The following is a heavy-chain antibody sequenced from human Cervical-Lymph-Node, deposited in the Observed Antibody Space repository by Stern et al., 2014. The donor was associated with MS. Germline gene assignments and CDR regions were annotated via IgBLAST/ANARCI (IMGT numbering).Heavy chain of an antibody. Sequence: VQLEESGPGLVKPSETLSLTCTVSGGSLRSYYWNWIRQVPGKGLEWLGLIYHTGSVNDTPFLSIRVAMSVDTSKNQFSLTVSSVTAADTAVYYCAREGEYCSGSRCYPFLDYWGQGTLVTVSS. CDR3: AREGEYCSGSRCYPFLDY. D-gene: IGHD2-15*01. CDR1: GGSLRSYY. J-gene: IGHJ4*02. V-gene: IGHV4-59*01. CDR2: IYHTGSV.